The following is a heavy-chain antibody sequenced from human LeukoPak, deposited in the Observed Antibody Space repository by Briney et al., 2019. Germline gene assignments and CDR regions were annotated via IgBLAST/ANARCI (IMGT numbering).Heavy chain of an antibody. Sequence: ASEKVSCKASGGTFSSYAISWVRQAPGQGLEWMGGIIPIFGTANYAQKFQGRVTITADESTSTAYMELSSLRSEDTAVYYCAKGPPEAPHIQLWFWVYWGQGTLVTVSS. CDR1: GGTFSSYA. CDR2: IIPIFGTA. CDR3: AKGPPEAPHIQLWFWVY. D-gene: IGHD5-18*01. J-gene: IGHJ4*02. V-gene: IGHV1-69*13.